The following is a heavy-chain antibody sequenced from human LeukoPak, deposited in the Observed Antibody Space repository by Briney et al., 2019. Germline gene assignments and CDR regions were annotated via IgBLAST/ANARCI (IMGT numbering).Heavy chain of an antibody. Sequence: SETLSLTCTVSGGSISPYYWSWIRQPPGKGLEWIGYIFYSGSTYYNPSLQSRVTLSVDTSKKQFSLNLTSVTAADTAVYYCAREGGPYRPLDYSGQGTLVTVAS. CDR3: AREGGPYRPLDY. CDR2: IFYSGST. V-gene: IGHV4-59*12. J-gene: IGHJ4*02. CDR1: GGSISPYY.